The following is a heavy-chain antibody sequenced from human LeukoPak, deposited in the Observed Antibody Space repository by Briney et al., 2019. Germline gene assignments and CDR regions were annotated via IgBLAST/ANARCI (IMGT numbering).Heavy chain of an antibody. Sequence: GGSLRLSCAASGFTVSSNYMSWVRQAPGKGLEWVSLIYTGGSTYYADSVKGGFTISRDNSKNTLYLQMNSLRAEDTAVYYCAREKDGELTPWGQGTLVTVSS. CDR3: AREKDGELTP. V-gene: IGHV3-66*01. J-gene: IGHJ5*02. CDR1: GFTVSSNY. CDR2: IYTGGST. D-gene: IGHD1-26*01.